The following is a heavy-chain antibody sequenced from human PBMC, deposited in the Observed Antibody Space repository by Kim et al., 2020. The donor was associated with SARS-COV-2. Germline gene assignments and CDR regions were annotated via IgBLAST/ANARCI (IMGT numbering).Heavy chain of an antibody. CDR2: IIAIRGTT. J-gene: IGHJ6*02. CDR1: GGTFNRYS. V-gene: IGHV1-69*08. Sequence: SVKVSCKASGGTFNRYSISWVRQAPGQGLQWMGRIIAIRGTTNYAQNFQGRVTITADKSTTTAYMELRSLTSEDTAVYYCAREKEADYGDYADYYYYGMDVWGPGTTGTVSS. D-gene: IGHD4-17*01. CDR3: AREKEADYGDYADYYYYGMDV.